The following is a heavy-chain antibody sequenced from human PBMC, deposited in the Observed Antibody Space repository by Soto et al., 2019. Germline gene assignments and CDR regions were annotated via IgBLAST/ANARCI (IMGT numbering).Heavy chain of an antibody. CDR2: IWYDGSNK. D-gene: IGHD2-15*01. J-gene: IGHJ4*02. CDR1: GFTFSSYG. V-gene: IGHV3-33*01. Sequence: GGSLRLSCAASGFTFSSYGMHWFRQAPGKGLEWVAVIWYDGSNKYYADSVKGRFTISRDNSKNTLYLQMNSLRAEDTAVYYCSTSPPYCSGGSCYSFDYWGQGTLVTVS. CDR3: STSPPYCSGGSCYSFDY.